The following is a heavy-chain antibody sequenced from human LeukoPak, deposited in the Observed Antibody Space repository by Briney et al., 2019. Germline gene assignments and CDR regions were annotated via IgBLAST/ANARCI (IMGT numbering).Heavy chain of an antibody. J-gene: IGHJ4*02. CDR3: AKVRWFGIFDY. CDR2: ISDSGDGT. V-gene: IGHV3-23*01. D-gene: IGHD3-10*01. Sequence: GGSLRLSCAASGFTFRTYAMSWVRQAPGKGLEWVSGISDSGDGTYYAESVKGRFTISRDNSKNTLYLQMNSLRAEDTAVYYCAKVRWFGIFDYWGQGTLVTVSS. CDR1: GFTFRTYA.